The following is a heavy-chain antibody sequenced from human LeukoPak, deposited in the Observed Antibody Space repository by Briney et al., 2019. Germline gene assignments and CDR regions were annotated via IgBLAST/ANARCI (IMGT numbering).Heavy chain of an antibody. V-gene: IGHV1-69*05. CDR3: ARVRGVPADYYYYMDV. CDR1: GGTFSSYA. Sequence: GASVKVSCKASGGTFSSYAISWVRQAPGQGLEWMGGIIPIFGTANYAQKFQGRVTITTDESTSTAYMELSSLRSEDTAVYHCARVRGVPADYYYYMDVWGKGTTVTVSS. D-gene: IGHD2-2*01. CDR2: IIPIFGTA. J-gene: IGHJ6*03.